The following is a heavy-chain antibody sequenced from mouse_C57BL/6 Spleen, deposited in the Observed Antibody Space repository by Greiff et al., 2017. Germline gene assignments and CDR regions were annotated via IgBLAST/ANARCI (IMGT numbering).Heavy chain of an antibody. J-gene: IGHJ3*01. CDR1: GYSFTGYY. Sequence: VQLQQSGPELVKPGASVKISCKASGYSFTGYYMNWVKQSPEKSLEWIGEINPSTGGTTYNQKFKAKATLTVDQSSSTAYMQLKSLTSEDSAVYYVARRGDYYFGSSAFAYWGQGTLVTVSA. D-gene: IGHD1-1*01. V-gene: IGHV1-42*01. CDR2: INPSTGGT. CDR3: ARRGDYYFGSSAFAY.